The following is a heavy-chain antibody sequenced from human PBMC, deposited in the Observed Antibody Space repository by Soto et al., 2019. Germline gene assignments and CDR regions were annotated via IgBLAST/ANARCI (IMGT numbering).Heavy chain of an antibody. D-gene: IGHD1-26*01. V-gene: IGHV3-30*18. CDR1: GFTFSRYG. J-gene: IGHJ6*02. CDR2: VSHHGLAQ. Sequence: QVQLVESGGGVVQPGRSLRLLCEGSGFTFSRYGMHWVRQAPGMGLEWVAVVSHHGLAQYYGDSVKGRFTISRDNSPNTLYLQMNNVRAEAAAVYYCAKGTIGGYYYYDYGMDVWGQGTTVSVSS. CDR3: AKGTIGGYYYYDYGMDV.